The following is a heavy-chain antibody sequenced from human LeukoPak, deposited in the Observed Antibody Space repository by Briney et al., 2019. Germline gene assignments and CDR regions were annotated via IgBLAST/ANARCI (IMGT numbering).Heavy chain of an antibody. CDR2: IRDSGGST. CDR3: ARWRYTDYFDY. Sequence: PGGSLRLSCAASGFTFSSYAMSWVRQAPGKGLEWASVIRDSGGSTYYADSVKGRFTVSRDDSKNTLYLQMNSLRAEDTAVYFCARWRYTDYFDYWGQGTLVTVSS. J-gene: IGHJ4*02. V-gene: IGHV3-23*01. CDR1: GFTFSSYA. D-gene: IGHD1-1*01.